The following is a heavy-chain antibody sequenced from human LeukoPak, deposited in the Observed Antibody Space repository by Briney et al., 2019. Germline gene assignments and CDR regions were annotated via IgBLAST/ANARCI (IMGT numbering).Heavy chain of an antibody. Sequence: GGSLRLSCAASGFTFSSYAMSWVRQAPGKGLEWVSAISGSGGSTYYADSVKGRFTISRDNSKNTLYLQMNSLRAEDTAVYYCAKDGGYSYGYDHPSRKGNNWFDPWGQGTLVTVSS. CDR3: AKDGGYSYGYDHPSRKGNNWFDP. CDR1: GFTFSSYA. V-gene: IGHV3-23*01. CDR2: ISGSGGST. D-gene: IGHD5-18*01. J-gene: IGHJ5*02.